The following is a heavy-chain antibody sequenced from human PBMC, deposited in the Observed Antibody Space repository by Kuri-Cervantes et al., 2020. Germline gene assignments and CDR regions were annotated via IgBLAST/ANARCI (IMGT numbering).Heavy chain of an antibody. D-gene: IGHD6-19*01. Sequence: GGSLRLSCAASGFTFSTYAMHWVRQAPGKGLEWVAFIRYDGSNKFCADSVRGRFTISRDNSKNTLYLQMNSLRAEDTAVYYCARDTHSSGWFYYFDYWGQGTLVTVSS. CDR2: IRYDGSNK. V-gene: IGHV3-30*02. CDR3: ARDTHSSGWFYYFDY. J-gene: IGHJ4*02. CDR1: GFTFSTYA.